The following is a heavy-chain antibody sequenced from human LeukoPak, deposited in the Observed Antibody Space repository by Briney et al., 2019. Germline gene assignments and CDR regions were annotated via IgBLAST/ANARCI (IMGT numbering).Heavy chain of an antibody. J-gene: IGHJ5*02. CDR3: ARGAGFGELYWFDP. V-gene: IGHV4-59*08. Sequence: SETLSLTCTVSGGSISSYYWSWIRQPPGKGLEWIGYIYYSGSTNYNPSLKSRVTISVDTSKNQFSLKLSSVTAADTAVYYCARGAGFGELYWFDPWGQGTLVTVSS. D-gene: IGHD3-10*01. CDR1: GGSISSYY. CDR2: IYYSGST.